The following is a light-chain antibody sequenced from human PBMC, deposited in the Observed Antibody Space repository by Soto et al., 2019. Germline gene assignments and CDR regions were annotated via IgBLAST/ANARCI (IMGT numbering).Light chain of an antibody. CDR1: QGISSY. CDR3: QQLNSYPLT. J-gene: IGKJ4*01. V-gene: IGKV1-9*01. Sequence: DIQLTQSPSFLSASIGDRVTITCRASQGISSYLAWYQQKPGKAPKLLIYAASNLQSGVPSRYSGSGSETEFTLTISSLQPEDFATYYCQQLNSYPLTFGGGTKVEIK. CDR2: AAS.